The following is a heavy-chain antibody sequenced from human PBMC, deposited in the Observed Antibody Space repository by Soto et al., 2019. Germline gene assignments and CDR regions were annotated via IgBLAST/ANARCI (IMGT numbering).Heavy chain of an antibody. D-gene: IGHD6-6*01. CDR1: GGTFSSYA. J-gene: IGHJ6*02. CDR2: IIPIFGTA. V-gene: IGHV1-69*06. CDR3: AREYSSSSGYYYGMDV. Sequence: GASVKVSFKASGGTFSSYAISWVRQATGQGLEWMGGIIPIFGTASYAQKFQGRVTITADKSTSTAYMELSSLRSEDTAVYHCAREYSSSSGYYYGMDVWGQGTTVTVSS.